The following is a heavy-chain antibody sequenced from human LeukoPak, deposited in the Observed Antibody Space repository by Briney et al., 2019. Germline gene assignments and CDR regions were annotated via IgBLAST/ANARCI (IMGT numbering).Heavy chain of an antibody. J-gene: IGHJ5*02. D-gene: IGHD5-18*01. CDR3: ARRRYTAMANWFDP. Sequence: PGGSLRLSCAASGFTFSSYWMHWVRQAPGKGLVWVSRINSDGSSTSYADSVKGRFTISRDNAKNTLYLQMNSLRAEDTAVYYCARRRYTAMANWFDPWGQGTLVTVSS. CDR2: INSDGSST. CDR1: GFTFSSYW. V-gene: IGHV3-74*01.